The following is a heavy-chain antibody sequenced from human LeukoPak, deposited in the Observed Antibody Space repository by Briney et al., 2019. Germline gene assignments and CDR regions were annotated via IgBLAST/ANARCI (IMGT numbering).Heavy chain of an antibody. Sequence: ASVKVSFKASGYTFTNYRITWVRQAPGQGLEWMGWISAYNGNTNYAQKLQGRVTLTTDTSTSTAYMELRSLRSDDTAVYDCARDEGRHISYDYWGQGTLVTVSS. D-gene: IGHD3-3*02. V-gene: IGHV1-18*04. CDR1: GYTFTNYR. CDR3: ARDEGRHISYDY. J-gene: IGHJ4*02. CDR2: ISAYNGNT.